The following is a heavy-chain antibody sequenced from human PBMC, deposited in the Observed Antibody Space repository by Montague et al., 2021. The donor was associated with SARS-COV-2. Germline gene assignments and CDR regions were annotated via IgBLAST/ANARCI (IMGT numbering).Heavy chain of an antibody. J-gene: IGHJ6*02. D-gene: IGHD3-9*01. V-gene: IGHV2-70*11. Sequence: PALVKPTQTLTLTCTFSGFSLSTSGMCVSWIRQPPGKALEWLARTDWDDDKYYSTSLKTRLTTSKDTSKNQVVLTMTNMDPVDTATYYCARRTYDILTGYDYGMDVWGQGTTVTVSS. CDR2: TDWDDDK. CDR3: ARRTYDILTGYDYGMDV. CDR1: GFSLSTSGMC.